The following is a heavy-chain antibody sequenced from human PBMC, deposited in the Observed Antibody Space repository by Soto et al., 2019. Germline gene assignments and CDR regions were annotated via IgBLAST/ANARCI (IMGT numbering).Heavy chain of an antibody. CDR3: AKRGSYAARLTLFES. D-gene: IGHD2-21*02. Sequence: PGRAVTLSCSASGVICIDYAMYWARQAPGKGLECLSGIKFNGEVIESADSVKHRFFISRDNSKAPLYLEITGLRREHTAMYYCAKRGSYAARLTLFESWGKGT. J-gene: IGHJ4*02. CDR2: IKFNGEVI. V-gene: IGHV3-64D*08. CDR1: GVICIDYA.